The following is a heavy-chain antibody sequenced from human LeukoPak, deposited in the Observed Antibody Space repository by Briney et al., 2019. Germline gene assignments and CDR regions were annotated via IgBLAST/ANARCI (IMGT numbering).Heavy chain of an antibody. CDR2: INPNSGGK. D-gene: IGHD1-26*01. CDR1: GSNFTGYY. Sequence: ASVKVSCKASGSNFTGYYMHWVRQAPGQGLEWMGWINPNSGGKNYAQKFQGRVTMTRETSISTAYMELSRLRSDDTTDCYCARDNLVGASDYWGQGTLVTVSS. V-gene: IGHV1-2*02. J-gene: IGHJ4*02. CDR3: ARDNLVGASDY.